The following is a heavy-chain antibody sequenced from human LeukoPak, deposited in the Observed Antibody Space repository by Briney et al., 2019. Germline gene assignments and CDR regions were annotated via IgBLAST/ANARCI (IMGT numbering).Heavy chain of an antibody. CDR2: IYHSGSI. J-gene: IGHJ4*02. CDR1: GGSISSGGYY. D-gene: IGHD5-24*01. V-gene: IGHV4-30-2*01. Sequence: PSETLSLTCTVSGGSISSGGYYWSWIRQPPGKGLEWIGYIYHSGSIYYNPSLKSRVTISVDRSKNQFSLKLSSVTAADTAVYYCARVRSGDGYTGDYWGQGTLVTVSS. CDR3: ARVRSGDGYTGDY.